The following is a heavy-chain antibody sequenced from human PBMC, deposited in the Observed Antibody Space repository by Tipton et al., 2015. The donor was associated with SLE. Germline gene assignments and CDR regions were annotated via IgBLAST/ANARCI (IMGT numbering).Heavy chain of an antibody. Sequence: SLRLSCEASVFTFSKHWMNWVRQAPGKGPEWVANIKQDGSDKFYADSLKGRFTISRDNAKNSLHLEMNSLRTEDTGVYYCVRGNGWLPAYWGQGTLVTVSS. J-gene: IGHJ4*02. V-gene: IGHV3-7*01. CDR2: IKQDGSDK. CDR3: VRGNGWLPAY. D-gene: IGHD6-19*01. CDR1: VFTFSKHW.